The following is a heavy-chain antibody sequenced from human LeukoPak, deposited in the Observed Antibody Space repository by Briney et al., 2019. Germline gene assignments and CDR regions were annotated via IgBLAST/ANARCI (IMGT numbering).Heavy chain of an antibody. D-gene: IGHD4-17*01. CDR2: IQEDGSAQ. CDR1: GFTFRNYW. J-gene: IGHJ4*02. V-gene: IGHV3-7*01. CDR3: ARVAYGDRY. Sequence: GGSLRLSCAASGFTFRNYWMSWFRQAPGKGLEWVGNIQEDGSAQYYVDSVKGRFTISRDNAKNSLYLQMNSLRAEDTAVYYCARVAYGDRYWGQGTLVTVSS.